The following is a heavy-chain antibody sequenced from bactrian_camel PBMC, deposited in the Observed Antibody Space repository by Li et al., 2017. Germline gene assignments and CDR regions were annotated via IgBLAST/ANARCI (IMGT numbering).Heavy chain of an antibody. CDR3: AADDRGCNSFERPWLYNY. D-gene: IGHD1*01. J-gene: IGHJ4*01. Sequence: HVQLVESGGGSVRAGGSLTLYCAASRFFPCMGWFRQAPGNRREGLASMSASSVMYADSLAGRLYIYKHLGNRTLNLQIDSLQPEDTATYYCAADDRGCNSFERPWLYNYKGQGTQVTVS. CDR2: MSASSV. V-gene: IGHV3S53*01. CDR1: RFFPC.